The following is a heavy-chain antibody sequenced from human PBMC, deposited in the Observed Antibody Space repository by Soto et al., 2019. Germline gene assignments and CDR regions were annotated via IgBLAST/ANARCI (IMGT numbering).Heavy chain of an antibody. CDR2: ISSSGDKT. V-gene: IGHV3-23*01. CDR3: AQRLWPRPWGY. D-gene: IGHD7-27*01. CDR1: GFTFSNYA. Sequence: GGSLRLSCAASGFTFSNYAMSWVRQAPGKGLQWLSAISSSGDKTYYADSVKGRITVSRDNSKNLLYLQINTLAAEDMALYYCAQRLWPRPWGYWGQGTVVTGCS. J-gene: IGHJ1*01.